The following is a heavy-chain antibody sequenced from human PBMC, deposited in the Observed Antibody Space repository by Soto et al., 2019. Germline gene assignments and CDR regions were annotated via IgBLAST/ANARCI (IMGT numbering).Heavy chain of an antibody. Sequence: QVHLQESGPGLVKPSQTLSLTCSVSGASVGSTASSWSWIRQAPGKGLEWDGHIYYSGTTNYNQSLQGRLSISVDMSKNVFALTLTSVSAADTAVYFCDRGRLSGDPTPPHDDWGRGTLVTVSS. CDR2: IYYSGTT. CDR1: GASVGSTASS. CDR3: DRGRLSGDPTPPHDD. D-gene: IGHD2-21*02. J-gene: IGHJ4*02. V-gene: IGHV4-30-4*01.